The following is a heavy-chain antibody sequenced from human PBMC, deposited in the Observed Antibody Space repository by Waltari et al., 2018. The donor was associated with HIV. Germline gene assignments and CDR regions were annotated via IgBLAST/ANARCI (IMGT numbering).Heavy chain of an antibody. CDR1: GDSITTYL. Sequence: QVQLQESGPGLVQPSETLSPTCSVPGDSITTYLWNWIRQPPGKGLEWIGYIYYSGNANYNPSLKSRVSMSLDTSRNQFSLKLTSVTAADAAVYYCARGGTFDSAGHYLFVSWGQGTLVTVSS. J-gene: IGHJ4*02. CDR2: IYYSGNA. D-gene: IGHD3-22*01. CDR3: ARGGTFDSAGHYLFVS. V-gene: IGHV4-59*01.